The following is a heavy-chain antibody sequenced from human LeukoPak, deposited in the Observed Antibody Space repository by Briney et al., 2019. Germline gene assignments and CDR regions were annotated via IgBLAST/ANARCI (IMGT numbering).Heavy chain of an antibody. CDR1: GFTFSSYG. J-gene: IGHJ4*02. CDR2: IWYDGSNK. Sequence: PGGSLRLSCAASGFTFSSYGMHWVRQAPGKGLEWVAVIWYDGSNKYYADSVKGRFTISRDNSKNTLYLQMNSLRAEDTAVYYCARDGRGGDCSNDYWGQGTLVTVSS. V-gene: IGHV3-33*01. D-gene: IGHD2-21*01. CDR3: ARDGRGGDCSNDY.